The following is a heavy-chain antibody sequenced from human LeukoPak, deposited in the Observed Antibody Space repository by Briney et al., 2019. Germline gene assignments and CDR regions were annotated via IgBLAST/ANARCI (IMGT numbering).Heavy chain of an antibody. CDR3: ARDFSSTWYFFDY. CDR2: IYYSGST. D-gene: IGHD6-13*01. V-gene: IGHV4-59*01. CDR1: GGSISSYY. Sequence: SETLSLTCTVSGGSISSYYWSWIRQPPGKGLEWLGYIYYSGSTNYNPSLKNRVTISVDTSKNQFSLKLSSVPAADTAVYYRARDFSSTWYFFDYWGQGTLVTVS. J-gene: IGHJ4*02.